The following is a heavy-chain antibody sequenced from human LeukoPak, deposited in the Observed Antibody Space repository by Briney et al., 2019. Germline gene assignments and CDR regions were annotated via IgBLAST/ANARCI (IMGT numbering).Heavy chain of an antibody. CDR1: GGSFSGYY. D-gene: IGHD6-13*01. CDR3: ARAYGGYSRLNNWFDP. CDR2: IDHSGST. J-gene: IGHJ5*02. Sequence: PSETLSLTCAVYGGSFSGYYWSWIRQPPGKGLEWIGEIDHSGSTNYNPSLKSRVTISVDTSKNQFSLKLSSVTAADTAVYYCARAYGGYSRLNNWFDPWGQGTLVTVSS. V-gene: IGHV4-34*01.